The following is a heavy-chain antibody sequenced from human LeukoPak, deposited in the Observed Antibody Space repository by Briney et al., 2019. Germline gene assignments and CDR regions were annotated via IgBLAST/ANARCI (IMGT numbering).Heavy chain of an antibody. CDR3: ATGSRLEGYYDSSGYGDAFDI. CDR1: GYTLTELS. Sequence: ASVKVSCKVSGYTLTELSMHWVRQAPGKGLEWTGGFDPEDGETIYAQKFQGRVTMTEDTSTDTAYMELSSLRSEDTAVYYCATGSRLEGYYDSSGYGDAFDIWGQGTMVTVSS. V-gene: IGHV1-24*01. D-gene: IGHD3-22*01. J-gene: IGHJ3*02. CDR2: FDPEDGET.